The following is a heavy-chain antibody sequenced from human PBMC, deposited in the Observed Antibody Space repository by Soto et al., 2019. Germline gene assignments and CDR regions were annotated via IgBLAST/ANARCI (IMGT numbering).Heavy chain of an antibody. J-gene: IGHJ4*02. V-gene: IGHV4-59*08. CDR3: ARLYGRALDY. CDR2: IYYSGST. D-gene: IGHD2-8*01. Sequence: QVQLQESGPGLVKPSETLSLTCTVSGGSISSYYWSWIRQPPGKGLEWIGYIYYSGSTNYNPSLKSRVTISVDTSKNRCSLKLSSVTAADSAVYYCARLYGRALDYWGQGTLVTVSS. CDR1: GGSISSYY.